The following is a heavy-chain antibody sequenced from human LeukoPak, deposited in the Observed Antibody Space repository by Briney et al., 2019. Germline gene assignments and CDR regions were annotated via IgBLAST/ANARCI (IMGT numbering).Heavy chain of an antibody. CDR3: ARSDKPNWFDP. D-gene: IGHD1-14*01. CDR1: GGSISSGGYY. V-gene: IGHV4-31*03. J-gene: IGHJ5*02. Sequence: SETPSLTCTVSGGSISSGGYYWSWIRQHPGKGLEWIGYIYYSGSTYYNPSLKSRVTISVDTSKNQFSLKLSSVTAADTAVYYCARSDKPNWFDPWGQGTLVTVSS. CDR2: IYYSGST.